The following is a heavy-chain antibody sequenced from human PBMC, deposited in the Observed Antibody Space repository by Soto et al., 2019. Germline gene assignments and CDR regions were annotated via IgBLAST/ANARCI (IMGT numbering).Heavy chain of an antibody. CDR3: ARGLHDYGDYPYGMDV. J-gene: IGHJ6*02. D-gene: IGHD4-17*01. CDR1: GFTFGDYAMSW. Sequence: GGSLRLSCTASGFTFGDYAMSWIGWVRQMPGKGLEWMGIIYPGDSDTRYSPSFQGQVTISADKSISTAYLQWSSLRASDTAMYYCARGLHDYGDYPYGMDVWGQGTTVTVSS. CDR2: IYPGDSDT. V-gene: IGHV5-51*01.